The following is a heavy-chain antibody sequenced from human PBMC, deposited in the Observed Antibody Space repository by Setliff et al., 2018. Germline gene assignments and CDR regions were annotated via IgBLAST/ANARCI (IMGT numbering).Heavy chain of an antibody. D-gene: IGHD3-16*02. V-gene: IGHV4-4*02. J-gene: IGHJ5*02. Sequence: SETLSLTCAVSGGSISSSNWWSWVRQPPGKGLEWIGEIYHSGSTNYIPSLKSRVTISVDKSKNQFSLKLSSVTAADTAVYYCARALPLGFRSALIPWGQGTLVTVSS. CDR3: ARALPLGFRSALIP. CDR2: IYHSGST. CDR1: GGSISSSNW.